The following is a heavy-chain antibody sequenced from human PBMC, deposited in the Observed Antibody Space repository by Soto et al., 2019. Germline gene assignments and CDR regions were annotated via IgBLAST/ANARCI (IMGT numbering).Heavy chain of an antibody. J-gene: IGHJ3*02. Sequence: SVKVSCKASGGTFSSYAISWVRQAPGQGLEWMGGIIPIFGTANYAQKFQGRVTITADKSTSTAYMELSSLRSEDTAVYYCARATFSGSRYDFDIWGQGTIVTVSS. CDR3: ARATFSGSRYDFDI. D-gene: IGHD3-22*01. CDR2: IIPIFGTA. CDR1: GGTFSSYA. V-gene: IGHV1-69*06.